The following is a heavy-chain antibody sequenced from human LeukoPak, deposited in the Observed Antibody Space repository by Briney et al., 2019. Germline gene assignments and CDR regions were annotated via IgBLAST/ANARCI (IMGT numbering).Heavy chain of an antibody. CDR2: INSDGSAK. D-gene: IGHD1-7*01. CDR1: GFSFSSQW. J-gene: IGHJ4*02. CDR3: ADLGTSD. Sequence: GGSLRLSCAVSGFSFSSQWITWVRQAPGTGLEWVATINSDGSAKYLVDSVKGRFTISRDNAKNLVYLQMSILRAEDTAVYYCADLGTSDCGQGTLVTVSS. V-gene: IGHV3-7*01.